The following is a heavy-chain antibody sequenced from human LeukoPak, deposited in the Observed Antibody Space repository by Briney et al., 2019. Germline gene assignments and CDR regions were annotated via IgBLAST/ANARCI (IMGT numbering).Heavy chain of an antibody. Sequence: SETLSLTCSVSGGSIRGCYWSWLRQSPEKGLEWIGYIYSSGSTNYNPSLKSRVTMSVDTSKNHLSLKVSSVTAADTAVYYCARVKDPGGYYYYYYMDIWGKGNTVTVSS. CDR1: GGSIRGCY. CDR3: ARVKDPGGYYYYYYMDI. J-gene: IGHJ6*03. V-gene: IGHV4-59*01. CDR2: IYSSGST. D-gene: IGHD3-16*01.